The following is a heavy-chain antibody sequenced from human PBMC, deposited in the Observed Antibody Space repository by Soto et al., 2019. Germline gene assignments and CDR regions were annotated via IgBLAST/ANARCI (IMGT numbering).Heavy chain of an antibody. CDR2: IWYDGSNK. J-gene: IGHJ4*02. Sequence: QVQLVESGGGVVQPGRSLRLSCAASGFTFSSYGMHWARQAPGKGLEWVAVIWYDGSNKYYADSVKGRFTISRDNSKNTLYLQMNSLRAEDTAVYYCARGGSYSLDYFDYWGQGTLVTVSS. CDR1: GFTFSSYG. V-gene: IGHV3-33*01. D-gene: IGHD1-26*01. CDR3: ARGGSYSLDYFDY.